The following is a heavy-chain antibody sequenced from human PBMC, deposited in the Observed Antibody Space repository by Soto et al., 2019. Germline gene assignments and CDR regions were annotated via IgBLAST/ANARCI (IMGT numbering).Heavy chain of an antibody. CDR3: AKANGCRLIIQGDWFDP. CDR1: GFTFDDYA. CDR2: IAWDSNKK. J-gene: IGHJ5*02. V-gene: IGHV3-9*01. D-gene: IGHD6-19*01. Sequence: ELQMVESGGGLVQPGRSLRLSCAASGFTFDDYAMHWVRQAPGKGLEWVSGIAWDSNKKHYADSVKGRFTISRDNAKNPLDLQMDSLRPDDTAFYYCAKANGCRLIIQGDWFDPWGQGTLVTVSS.